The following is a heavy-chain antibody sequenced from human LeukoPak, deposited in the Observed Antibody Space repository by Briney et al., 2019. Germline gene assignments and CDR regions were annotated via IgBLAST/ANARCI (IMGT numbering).Heavy chain of an antibody. CDR1: GFTFSSYS. V-gene: IGHV3-21*01. Sequence: GGSLRLSCAASGFTFSSYSMNWVRQAPGKGLEWVSSISSSSSYIYYADSVKGRFTISRDNAKNSLYLQMNSLRAEDTAVYYCARGFSELAYCGGDCYPYPHYYYGMDVWGQGTTVTVSS. J-gene: IGHJ6*02. CDR3: ARGFSELAYCGGDCYPYPHYYYGMDV. CDR2: ISSSSSYI. D-gene: IGHD2-21*02.